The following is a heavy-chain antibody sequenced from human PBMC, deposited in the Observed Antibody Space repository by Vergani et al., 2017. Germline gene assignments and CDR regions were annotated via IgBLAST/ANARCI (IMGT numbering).Heavy chain of an antibody. V-gene: IGHV4-30-2*01. CDR2: IYHKGST. J-gene: IGHJ4*02. Sequence: QLQLQESGSGLVKPSQTLSLTCAVSGGSISSGGYSWSWIRQPPGKGLEWIGEIYHKGSTNYNPSLKSRVTISVDKSKNQFSLKLRSVTAADTAVYYCARLDITMVRGFDYWGQGTLVTVSS. D-gene: IGHD3-10*01. CDR3: ARLDITMVRGFDY. CDR1: GGSISSGGYS.